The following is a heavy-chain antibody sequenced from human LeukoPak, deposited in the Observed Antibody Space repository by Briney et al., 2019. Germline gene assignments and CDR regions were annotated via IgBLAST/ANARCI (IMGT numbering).Heavy chain of an antibody. J-gene: IGHJ4*02. V-gene: IGHV4-30-2*01. Sequence: PSQTLSLTCTVSGGSISSGGYSWTWIRQPPGKGLEWIGYIYHSGNTYYNPSLKSRVTLSLDRSKNQFSLKLSSVTAADTAVYYCARRSSGGSCFDYWGQGTLVTVSS. D-gene: IGHD2-15*01. CDR2: IYHSGNT. CDR3: ARRSSGGSCFDY. CDR1: GGSISSGGYS.